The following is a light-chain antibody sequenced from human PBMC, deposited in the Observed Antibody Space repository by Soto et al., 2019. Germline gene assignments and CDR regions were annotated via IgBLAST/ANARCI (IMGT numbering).Light chain of an antibody. CDR2: DAS. Sequence: DIQMTQSPSSLSASVGDRVTITCQASQDISNYLDWYQQKPGKAPKLLIYDASNLETGVPSRFSGSGSGTDFPFPIGSLQPEDIATYYGQQYDNLPLTFGGGTKVEIK. J-gene: IGKJ4*01. CDR1: QDISNY. V-gene: IGKV1-33*01. CDR3: QQYDNLPLT.